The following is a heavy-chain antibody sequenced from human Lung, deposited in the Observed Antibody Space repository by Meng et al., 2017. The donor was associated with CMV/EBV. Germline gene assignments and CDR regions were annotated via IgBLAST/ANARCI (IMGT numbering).Heavy chain of an antibody. CDR3: ARVGNERITIFGVVTKGAFDI. CDR2: INPSGGST. CDR1: GYTFTSYY. Sequence: ASVKVSCKASGYTFTSYYMHWVRQAPGQGLEWMGIINPSGGSTSYAQKFQGRVTMTRDTSTSTVYMELSSLRSEDTAVYYCARVGNERITIFGVVTKGAFDIWGRGTMVTVSS. V-gene: IGHV1-46*01. J-gene: IGHJ3*02. D-gene: IGHD3-3*01.